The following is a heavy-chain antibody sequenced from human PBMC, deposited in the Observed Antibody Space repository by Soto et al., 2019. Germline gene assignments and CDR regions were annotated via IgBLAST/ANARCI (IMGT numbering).Heavy chain of an antibody. CDR1: GGSISGGGYY. V-gene: IGHV4-31*03. CDR2: IYDSGTT. J-gene: IGHJ4*02. CDR3: ARDAFEYYFDS. Sequence: QVQLQESGPGLVKPSQTLSLTCTVSGGSISGGGYYWTWIRQYPVTGLEWIGYIYDSGTTYYNPSLKSRITMSVDTSKNLFSLNLSSVTAADTAVYYCARDAFEYYFDSWGQGTLVTVSS.